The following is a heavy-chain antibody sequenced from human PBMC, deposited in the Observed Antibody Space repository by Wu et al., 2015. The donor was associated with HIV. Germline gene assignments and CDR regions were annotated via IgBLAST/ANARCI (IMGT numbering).Heavy chain of an antibody. J-gene: IGHJ4*02. Sequence: QVQLVQSGAEVKKPGASVKVSCKASGYTFTSYGISWVRQAPGQGLEWMGWINPKSGATSYAQNFQDRVTMSKDPSITTVYMEVSRLGQNDTAVYFCGRVGTEDFWGQGSLVIVSS. CDR3: GRVGTEDF. V-gene: IGHV1-2*02. CDR2: INPKSGAT. CDR1: GYTFTSYG.